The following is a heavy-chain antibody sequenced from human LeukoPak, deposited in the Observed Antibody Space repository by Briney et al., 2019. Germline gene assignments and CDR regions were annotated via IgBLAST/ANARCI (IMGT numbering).Heavy chain of an antibody. CDR2: MKQDGSEK. CDR3: ARAYSSSPIDY. D-gene: IGHD6-6*01. V-gene: IGHV3-7*01. CDR1: GFSFNNYW. Sequence: GGSLRLSCAASGFSFNNYWMAWVRQTAGKGLEWVASMKQDGSEKYYVDSVKGRVTISRDNAKKSLYLQMNSLRAEGTAVYYCARAYSSSPIDYWGQGTLVTVSS. J-gene: IGHJ4*02.